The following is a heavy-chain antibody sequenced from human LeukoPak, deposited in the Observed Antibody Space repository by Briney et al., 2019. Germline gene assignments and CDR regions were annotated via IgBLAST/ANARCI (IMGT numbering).Heavy chain of an antibody. J-gene: IGHJ4*02. D-gene: IGHD2-15*01. V-gene: IGHV4-39*01. Sequence: KASETLSLTCTVSGGSISSSSHYWGWIRQPPGKGPEWIGTIYYSGTTYYNPSLKSRVTISVDTSKNQFSLKVNSVTAADTAVYYCARQRGFSSWIGDWGQGTLVTVSS. CDR3: ARQRGFSSWIGD. CDR2: IYYSGTT. CDR1: GGSISSSSHY.